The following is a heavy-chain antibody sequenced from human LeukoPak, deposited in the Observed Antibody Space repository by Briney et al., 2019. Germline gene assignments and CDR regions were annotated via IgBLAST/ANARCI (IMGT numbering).Heavy chain of an antibody. CDR1: GFTFRDYN. J-gene: IGHJ6*03. CDR3: ARAGSGWYHYYYYMDV. D-gene: IGHD6-19*01. CDR2: ISSTGITT. V-gene: IGHV3-11*01. Sequence: GGPLRPSFAASGFTFRDYNMGWIRKAPGKGLGGVPYISSTGITTYYADSVKGRFTISRDNAKNSLYLQMNSLRAEDTAVYYCARAGSGWYHYYYYMDVWGKGTTVTISS.